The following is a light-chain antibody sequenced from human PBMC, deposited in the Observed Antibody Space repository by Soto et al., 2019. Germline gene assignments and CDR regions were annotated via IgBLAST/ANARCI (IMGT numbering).Light chain of an antibody. Sequence: QSVLTQPASVSGSPGQSISISCTGTSSDVGGYKYVSWYQQHPGKAPKIMIYDVSSRPSGVSNRFSGSKSGNTASLTISGLQAEDEADYYCSSYTSSSLYVFGTGTKLTVL. CDR2: DVS. J-gene: IGLJ1*01. CDR3: SSYTSSSLYV. CDR1: SSDVGGYKY. V-gene: IGLV2-14*01.